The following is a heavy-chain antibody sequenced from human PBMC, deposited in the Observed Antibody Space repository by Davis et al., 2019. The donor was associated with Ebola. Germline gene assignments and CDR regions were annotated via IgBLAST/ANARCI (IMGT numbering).Heavy chain of an antibody. CDR2: IIPIFGTA. V-gene: IGHV1-69*06. CDR3: AIGSIAAAGRGFDY. CDR1: GGTFSSYA. Sequence: SVKVSCKASGGTFSSYAISWVRQAPGQGLEWMGGIIPIFGTANYAQKFQGRVTITEDTSTDTAYMELSSLRSEDTAVYYCAIGSIAAAGRGFDYWGQGTLVTVSS. J-gene: IGHJ4*02. D-gene: IGHD6-13*01.